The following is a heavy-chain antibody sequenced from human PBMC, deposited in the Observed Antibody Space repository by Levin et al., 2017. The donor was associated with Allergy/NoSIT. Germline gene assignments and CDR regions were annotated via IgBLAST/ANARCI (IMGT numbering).Heavy chain of an antibody. J-gene: IGHJ6*02. CDR3: GGGGTHGFYYYYGMDV. Sequence: PGGSLRLSCAASGFTFSSYWMHWVRQAPGKGLVWVSRINSDGSSTSYADSVKGRFTISRDNAKNTLYLQMNSLRAEDTAVYYCGGGGTHGFYYYYGMDVWGQGTTVTVSS. CDR2: INSDGSST. D-gene: IGHD2-21*01. V-gene: IGHV3-74*01. CDR1: GFTFSSYW.